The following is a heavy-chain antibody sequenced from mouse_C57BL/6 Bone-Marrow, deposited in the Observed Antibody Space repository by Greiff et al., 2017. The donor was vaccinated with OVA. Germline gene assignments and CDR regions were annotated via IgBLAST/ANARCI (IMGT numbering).Heavy chain of an antibody. CDR1: GYTFTDYY. V-gene: IGHV1-26*01. CDR2: INPNNGGT. CDR3: ARRGGGYDYDDGDYYAMDY. D-gene: IGHD2-4*01. J-gene: IGHJ4*01. Sequence: EVQLQQSGPELVKPGASVKISCKASGYTFTDYYMNWVKQSHGKSLEWIGDINPNNGGTSYNQKFKGKATLTVDKSSSTAYMEFRSLTSEASAVYYCARRGGGYDYDDGDYYAMDYWGQGTSVTVSS.